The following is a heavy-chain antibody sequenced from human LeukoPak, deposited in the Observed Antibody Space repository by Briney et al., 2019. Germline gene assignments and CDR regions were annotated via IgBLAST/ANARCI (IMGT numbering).Heavy chain of an antibody. Sequence: KPSETLSLTCAVYGGSFSGYYWSWIRQPPGKGLEWIGEINHSGSTNYDPSLKSRVTISVDTSKNQFSLKLSSVTAADTAVYYCARGLWLDRGEFEYWGQGTLVTVSS. CDR3: ARGLWLDRGEFEY. V-gene: IGHV4-34*01. D-gene: IGHD6-19*01. CDR1: GGSFSGYY. CDR2: INHSGST. J-gene: IGHJ4*02.